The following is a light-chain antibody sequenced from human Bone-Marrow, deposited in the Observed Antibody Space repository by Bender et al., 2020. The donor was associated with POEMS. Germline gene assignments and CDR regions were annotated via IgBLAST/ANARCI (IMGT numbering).Light chain of an antibody. CDR2: RDN. V-gene: IGLV3-9*01. Sequence: SYELTQTLSVSVALGQTARITCEADGIGGKNVNWYQQKPGQAPVLVIYRDNNRPSGIPDRISASNSENTAALIIRRVQAGDESVYYCQVWATNSVVFGGGTKLTVL. CDR1: GIGGKN. J-gene: IGLJ2*01. CDR3: QVWATNSVV.